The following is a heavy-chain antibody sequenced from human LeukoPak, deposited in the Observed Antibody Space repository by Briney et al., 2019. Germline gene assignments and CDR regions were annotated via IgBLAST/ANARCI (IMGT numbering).Heavy chain of an antibody. CDR3: ARARSSGWYRDY. D-gene: IGHD6-19*01. CDR2: ISSSGSTI. J-gene: IGHJ4*02. CDR1: GFTVSSYS. V-gene: IGHV3-48*04. Sequence: PGGSLRFSCAASGFTVSSYSMNWVRHAPGKGLEGLLYISSSGSTIYYADSVKGRFTISRDNPKNSLYLQMNSLRAEDTAVYYCARARSSGWYRDYWGQGTLVTVSS.